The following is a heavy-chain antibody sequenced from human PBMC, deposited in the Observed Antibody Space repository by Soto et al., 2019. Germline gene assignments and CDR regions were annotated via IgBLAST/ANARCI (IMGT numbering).Heavy chain of an antibody. J-gene: IGHJ5*02. Sequence: EVQLVESGGGLVKPGGSLRLSCAASGFTFSNAWMNWIRQAPGKGLEWVGRIKSKTDGGTTDYAAPVKGRFTISRDDSKNTLYLQMNSLKTEDTAVYYCTTDGAVAEMNWFDPWGQGTLVTVSS. CDR3: TTDGAVAEMNWFDP. D-gene: IGHD6-19*01. CDR2: IKSKTDGGTT. V-gene: IGHV3-15*07. CDR1: GFTFSNAW.